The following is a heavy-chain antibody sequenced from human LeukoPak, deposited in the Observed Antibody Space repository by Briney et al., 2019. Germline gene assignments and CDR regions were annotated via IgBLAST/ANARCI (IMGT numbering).Heavy chain of an antibody. CDR1: GYTFTGHY. Sequence: ASVKVSCKASGYTFTGHYIHWVRQAPGQGLEWMGWINPKNAATNYAQKFQGRVTMTRDTSTGTVYMEVDALRSDDTAVYYCARGRGVYKLNYVRRGGKNWFDPWGQGTLVTVSS. CDR3: ARGRGVYKLNYVRRGGKNWFDP. V-gene: IGHV1-2*02. D-gene: IGHD1-7*01. J-gene: IGHJ5*02. CDR2: INPKNAAT.